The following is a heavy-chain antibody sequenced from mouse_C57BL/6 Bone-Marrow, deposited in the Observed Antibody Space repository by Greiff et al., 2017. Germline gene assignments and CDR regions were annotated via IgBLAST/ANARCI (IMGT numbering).Heavy chain of an antibody. Sequence: VQLQQSGPELVKPGASVKISCTASGYSFTGYYMNWVKQSPEKSLEWIGEINPSTGGTTYNQKFKAKATLTVDKSSSTAYMQLKSLTSEDSAVYYWARNNNDYGRGYYDVGGTGTTVTVSS. CDR1: GYSFTGYY. CDR3: ARNNNDYGRGYYDV. V-gene: IGHV1-42*01. D-gene: IGHD1-2*01. CDR2: INPSTGGT. J-gene: IGHJ1*03.